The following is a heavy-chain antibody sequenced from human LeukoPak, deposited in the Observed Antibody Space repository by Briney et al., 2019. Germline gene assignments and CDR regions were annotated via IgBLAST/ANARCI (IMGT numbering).Heavy chain of an antibody. V-gene: IGHV1-18*01. CDR1: GYTFTSYG. D-gene: IGHD3-3*01. Sequence: ASVKVSCKASGYTFTSYGISWVRQAPGQGLEWMGWISAYNGNTNYAQKLQGRVTITADESTSTAYMELSSLRSEDTAVYYCARGPRWSGYASDYWGQGTLVTVSS. CDR3: ARGPRWSGYASDY. CDR2: ISAYNGNT. J-gene: IGHJ4*02.